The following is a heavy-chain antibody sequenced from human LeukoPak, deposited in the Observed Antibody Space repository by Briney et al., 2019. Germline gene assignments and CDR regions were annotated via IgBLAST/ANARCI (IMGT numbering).Heavy chain of an antibody. D-gene: IGHD5-18*01. Sequence: SVKVSCKASGGTFSSHAISWVRQAPGQGLEWMGRIIPIFGTANYAQKFQGRVTITTDESTSTAYMELSSLRSEDTAVYYRAMGGIQLRMVLLDYWGQGTLVTVSS. V-gene: IGHV1-69*05. J-gene: IGHJ4*02. CDR2: IIPIFGTA. CDR3: AMGGIQLRMVLLDY. CDR1: GGTFSSHA.